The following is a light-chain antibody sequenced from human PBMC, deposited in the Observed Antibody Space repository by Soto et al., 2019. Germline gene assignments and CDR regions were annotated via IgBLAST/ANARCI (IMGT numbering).Light chain of an antibody. CDR2: KVS. J-gene: IGLJ1*01. Sequence: QSVLTQPAPVSGSPGQSIPTSCTGTRREFGSYHLVSWYQHQSGKAPKLIIYKVSQWPSGVSDRFSASKSGNTASLTISGLQAEDEADYYCCSYAGSNWGYVFGTGTKVTVL. CDR3: CSYAGSNWGYV. CDR1: RREFGSYHL. V-gene: IGLV2-23*02.